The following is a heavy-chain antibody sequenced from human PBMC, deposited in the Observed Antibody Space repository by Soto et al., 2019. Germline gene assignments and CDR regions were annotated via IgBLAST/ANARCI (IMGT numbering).Heavy chain of an antibody. Sequence: EVQLVQSGAEVKKPGESLKISCKGSGYSFTSYWIGWVRQMPGKGLEWMGIIYPGDSNTRYRPSFQGQVTISADKSISTAYLKRRSLKASDTAMYYGATRGRGIGGYYYGMDVWGQGTTVTVSS. CDR2: IYPGDSNT. V-gene: IGHV5-51*03. CDR1: GYSFTSYW. D-gene: IGHD3-16*01. CDR3: ATRGRGIGGYYYGMDV. J-gene: IGHJ6*02.